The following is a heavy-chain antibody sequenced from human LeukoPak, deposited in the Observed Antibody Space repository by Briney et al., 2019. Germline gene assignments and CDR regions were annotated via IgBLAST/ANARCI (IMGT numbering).Heavy chain of an antibody. CDR3: AKDYYDSSGYSDY. Sequence: GGSLRLSCAASGFMFNNYNMHWVRQAPGKGLEWVAVVSSGGTNKYYIDSVKGRFTISRDNSKNTLYLQMNSLRAEDTAVYYCAKDYYDSSGYSDYWGQGTLVTVSS. V-gene: IGHV3-30*18. D-gene: IGHD3-22*01. CDR2: VSSGGTNK. CDR1: GFMFNNYN. J-gene: IGHJ4*02.